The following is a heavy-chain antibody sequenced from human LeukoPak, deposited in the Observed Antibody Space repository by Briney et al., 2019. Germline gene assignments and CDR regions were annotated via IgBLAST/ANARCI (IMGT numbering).Heavy chain of an antibody. J-gene: IGHJ4*02. CDR3: ARGPPVHYYDNSGYYYFDY. Sequence: PSETLSPTCVVYSGSFSNYFWAWIRLPPGKGLEWIGEINHSGSTNYSPSLKSRVSISLDTSKNQFSLKLSSVTAADTAVYYCARGPPVHYYDNSGYYYFDYWGQGTLVTVSS. CDR2: INHSGST. CDR1: SGSFSNYF. D-gene: IGHD3-22*01. V-gene: IGHV4-34*01.